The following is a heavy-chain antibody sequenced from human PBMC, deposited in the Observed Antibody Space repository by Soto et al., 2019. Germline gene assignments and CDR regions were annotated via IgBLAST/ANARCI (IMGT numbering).Heavy chain of an antibody. V-gene: IGHV3-48*02. J-gene: IGHJ6*02. CDR2: ISSSSSTI. D-gene: IGHD2-8*01. Sequence: GGSLRLSCAASGFTFSSYIMNWVRQAPGKGLEWVSYISSSSSTIYYADSVKGRFTISRDNAKNSLYLQMNSLRDEDTAVYYCAGGAYCTNGVCYNGMDVWGQGTTVTVSS. CDR3: AGGAYCTNGVCYNGMDV. CDR1: GFTFSSYI.